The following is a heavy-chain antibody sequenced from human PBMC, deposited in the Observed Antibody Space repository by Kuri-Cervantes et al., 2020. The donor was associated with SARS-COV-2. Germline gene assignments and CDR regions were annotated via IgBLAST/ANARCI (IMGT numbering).Heavy chain of an antibody. V-gene: IGHV4-38-2*02. J-gene: IGHJ4*02. Sequence: SETLSLTCTVSGYSISSGYYWGWIRQPPGKGLEWIGSIYYSGSTYYNPSLKSRVTISADTSKNQFSLKLSSVTAADTAVYYCARILGILDYWGQGTPVTVSS. CDR3: ARILGILDY. CDR2: IYYSGST. D-gene: IGHD7-27*01. CDR1: GYSISSGYY.